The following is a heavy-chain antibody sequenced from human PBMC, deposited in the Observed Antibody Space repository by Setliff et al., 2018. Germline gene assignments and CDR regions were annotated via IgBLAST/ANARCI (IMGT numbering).Heavy chain of an antibody. CDR2: FDPEDGET. Sequence: ASVKVSCKVSGYRLIEVSMHWVRQAPGKGLEWMGGFDPEDGETIYAQKFQGRVTMTTDTSTSTAYMELRSLRSDDTAVYYCARDGEYDYGDYVRFDYWGQGTLVTVSS. D-gene: IGHD4-17*01. CDR3: ARDGEYDYGDYVRFDY. CDR1: GYRLIEVS. J-gene: IGHJ4*02. V-gene: IGHV1-24*01.